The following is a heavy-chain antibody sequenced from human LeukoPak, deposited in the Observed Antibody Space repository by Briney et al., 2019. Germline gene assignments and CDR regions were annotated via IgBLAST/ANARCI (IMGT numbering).Heavy chain of an antibody. J-gene: IGHJ5*02. CDR1: GGTFSSYA. CDR3: AREAIYYDSSGYYSPLNWFDP. CDR2: IIPIFGTA. D-gene: IGHD3-22*01. Sequence: VASVKVSCAASGGTFSSYAISWVRQAPGQGLEWMGRIIPIFGTANYAQKFQGRVTITTDESTSTAYMELSSLRSEDTAVYYCAREAIYYDSSGYYSPLNWFDPWGQGTLVTVSP. V-gene: IGHV1-69*05.